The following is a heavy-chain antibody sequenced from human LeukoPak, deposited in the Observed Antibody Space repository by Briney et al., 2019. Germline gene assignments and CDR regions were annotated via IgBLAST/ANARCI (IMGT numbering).Heavy chain of an antibody. J-gene: IGHJ3*02. D-gene: IGHD3-22*01. Sequence: GGSLRLSCGASGFTFSSYGMHWVRQAPGKGLEWVAFIRYDGSNKYYADSVKGRFTISRDNSKNTLYLQMNSLRAEDTSVYFCARQTDYYDSSGYKAAFDIWGQGTMVTVSS. CDR2: IRYDGSNK. CDR3: ARQTDYYDSSGYKAAFDI. V-gene: IGHV3-30*02. CDR1: GFTFSSYG.